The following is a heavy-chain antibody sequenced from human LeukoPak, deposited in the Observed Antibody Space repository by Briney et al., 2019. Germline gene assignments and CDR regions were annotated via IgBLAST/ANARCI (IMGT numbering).Heavy chain of an antibody. J-gene: IGHJ4*02. V-gene: IGHV4-39*01. Sequence: PSETPSLTCTVSGDFITGSTYYWGWIRQPPGKGLEWIGSMYYSGSTYSNPSLRSRVTMSADTSKNQFSLNLKSVTAADTAVYYCARQYYDSTGYYYFDYWGQGTLVTVSS. CDR3: ARQYYDSTGYYYFDY. CDR1: GDFITGSTYY. D-gene: IGHD3-22*01. CDR2: MYYSGST.